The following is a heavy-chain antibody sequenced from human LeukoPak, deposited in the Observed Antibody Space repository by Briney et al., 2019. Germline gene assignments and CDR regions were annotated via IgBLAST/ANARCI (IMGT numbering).Heavy chain of an antibody. CDR1: GFTVGYNY. D-gene: IGHD2-15*01. J-gene: IGHJ5*02. CDR3: ARGDCSGDSCYPYWFDP. CDR2: IYNSGST. Sequence: GGSLRLSCAASGFTVGYNYMTWVRQAPGKGLEWVAAIYNSGSTYYADSVKGRFTISRDNSKNTVYVQMNSLRAEDTAVYYCARGDCSGDSCYPYWFDPWGQGTLVTVSS. V-gene: IGHV3-66*01.